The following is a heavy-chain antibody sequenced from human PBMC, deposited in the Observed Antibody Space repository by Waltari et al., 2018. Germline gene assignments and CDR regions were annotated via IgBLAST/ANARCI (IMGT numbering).Heavy chain of an antibody. CDR1: GFFFKHYG. V-gene: IGHV3-33*01. J-gene: IGHJ5*02. Sequence: QVQLVESGGGVVPPGRSLRLSCAASGFFFKHYGMHWVRQAPGKGLGWLAVVWFDGSKEFYADSVKGRFIISRDDSNNIVYLQMNALRAEDTAVYHCVRDVDTSSHLNRFDPWGQGTLVTVSS. CDR3: VRDVDTSSHLNRFDP. D-gene: IGHD3-22*01. CDR2: VWFDGSKE.